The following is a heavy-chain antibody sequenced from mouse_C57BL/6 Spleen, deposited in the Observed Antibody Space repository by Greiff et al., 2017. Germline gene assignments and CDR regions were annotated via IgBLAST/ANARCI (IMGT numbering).Heavy chain of an antibody. D-gene: IGHD1-1*01. CDR3: ARLGIKNYYGSSYGY. J-gene: IGHJ2*01. Sequence: QVQLQQPGAELVKPGASVKLSCKASGYTFTSYWMHWVKQRPGQGLEWIGMIHPTSGSTNYNEKFKSKATLTVDKSSSTAYMQLSSLTSEDSAVYYCARLGIKNYYGSSYGYWGQGTTLTVSS. CDR1: GYTFTSYW. CDR2: IHPTSGST. V-gene: IGHV1-64*01.